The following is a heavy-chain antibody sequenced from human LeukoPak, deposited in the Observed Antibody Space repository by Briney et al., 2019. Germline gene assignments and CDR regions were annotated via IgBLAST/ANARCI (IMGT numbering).Heavy chain of an antibody. Sequence: GGSLRLSCAASAFTFSGYWMTWVRQAPGKGLEWVANVNQDGNNKNYVESVKGRFTISRDNAKNSLYLQMNSLRVEDTAVYYCARILGTDEAADYWGQGTLVTVSS. CDR3: ARILGTDEAADY. D-gene: IGHD1-26*01. CDR2: VNQDGNNK. V-gene: IGHV3-7*01. J-gene: IGHJ4*02. CDR1: AFTFSGYW.